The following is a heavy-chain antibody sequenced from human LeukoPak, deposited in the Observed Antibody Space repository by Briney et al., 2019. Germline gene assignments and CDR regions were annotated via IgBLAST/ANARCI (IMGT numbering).Heavy chain of an antibody. CDR2: MNHNSGNT. V-gene: IGHV1-8*01. J-gene: IGHJ4*02. CDR3: ARGRFSSPAAPGY. D-gene: IGHD6-13*01. Sequence: ASVKVSFTASGYTFTSYDINWVRQAPGQGLEWMGWMNHNSGNTGYAQKFQGRVTMTRNTSISTAYMELSSLRSEDTAVYYCARGRFSSPAAPGYWGQGTLVTVSS. CDR1: GYTFTSYD.